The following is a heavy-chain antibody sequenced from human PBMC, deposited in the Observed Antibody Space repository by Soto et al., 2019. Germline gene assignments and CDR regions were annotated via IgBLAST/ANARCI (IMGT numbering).Heavy chain of an antibody. Sequence: QVQLVQSGAEVRKPGASVKVSCTTSGYSFTSFYIHWVRQAPGQGLEWMGIINPRGGTTTYAEKFQGRVTMTTNTSTSTVSMELSSLRYDDTAVYYCASGTGTTTWGQGTMVTVSS. V-gene: IGHV1-46*03. J-gene: IGHJ3*01. CDR3: ASGTGTTT. D-gene: IGHD1-1*01. CDR1: GYSFTSFY. CDR2: INPRGGTT.